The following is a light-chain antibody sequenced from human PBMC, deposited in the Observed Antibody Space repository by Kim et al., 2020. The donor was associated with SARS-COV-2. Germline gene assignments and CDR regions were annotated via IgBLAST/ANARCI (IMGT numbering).Light chain of an antibody. CDR2: EAA. J-gene: IGKJ4*01. CDR1: HRSGIS. V-gene: IGKV3-11*01. Sequence: PGEGTALSCRGSHRSGISLAGYQQQSGRDPRRLIYEAAIRGTGIPDRCSGSGCGTDVTLTIGGLDPEDVGVYFCQQHNKWPPAHSFGGGTKVEIK. CDR3: QQHNKWPPAHS.